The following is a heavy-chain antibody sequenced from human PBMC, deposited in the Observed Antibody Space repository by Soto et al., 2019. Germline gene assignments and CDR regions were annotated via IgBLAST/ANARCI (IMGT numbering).Heavy chain of an antibody. J-gene: IGHJ6*03. CDR3: ARDQHCNVPTCFAYPDI. CDR2: IIPLLGLT. CDR1: GDTFTTHT. Sequence: QVQLLQSGAEVKKPGSSVRVSCHASGDTFTTHTITWVRQAPGQGLEWVGRIIPLLGLTDYAQKFQGRVVITADKSTSTTYMGLSRLTFEDTALYYCARDQHCNVPTCFAYPDIWGTGTSVTVSS. D-gene: IGHD3-16*01. V-gene: IGHV1-69*08.